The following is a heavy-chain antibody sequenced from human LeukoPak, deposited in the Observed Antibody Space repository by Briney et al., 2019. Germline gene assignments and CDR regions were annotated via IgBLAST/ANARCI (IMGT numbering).Heavy chain of an antibody. D-gene: IGHD2-2*01. CDR2: ISSSGSTI. CDR3: ASISGYCSSTSCPSDY. Sequence: GGSLRLSCAASGSTFSDYYMSWIRQAPGKGLEWVSYISSSGSTIYYADSVKGRFTSSRDNAKNSLYLQMNSLRAEDTAVYYCASISGYCSSTSCPSDYWGQGTLVTVSS. V-gene: IGHV3-11*04. J-gene: IGHJ4*02. CDR1: GSTFSDYY.